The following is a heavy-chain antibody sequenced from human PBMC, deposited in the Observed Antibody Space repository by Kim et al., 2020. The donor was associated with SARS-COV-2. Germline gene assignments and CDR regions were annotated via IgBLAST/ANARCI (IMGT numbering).Heavy chain of an antibody. CDR3: ARDAGIQLFDY. CDR2: IIPILGIA. CDR1: GGTFSSYA. V-gene: IGHV1-69*04. Sequence: SVKVSCKASGGTFSSYAISWVRQAPGQGLEWMGRIIPILGIANYAQKFQGRVTITADKSTSTAYMELSSLRSEDTAVYYCARDAGIQLFDYWGQGTLVTVSS. D-gene: IGHD5-18*01. J-gene: IGHJ4*02.